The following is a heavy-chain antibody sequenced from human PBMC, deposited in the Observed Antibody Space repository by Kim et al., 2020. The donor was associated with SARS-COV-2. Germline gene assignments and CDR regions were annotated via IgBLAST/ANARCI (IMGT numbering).Heavy chain of an antibody. V-gene: IGHV3-23*01. J-gene: IGHJ6*03. CDR3: AKSSSNWYYYYYMDV. CDR1: GFTFSSYA. CDR2: ISGSGGST. D-gene: IGHD6-13*01. Sequence: GGSLRLSCAASGFTFSSYAMSWVRQAPGKGLEWVSAISGSGGSTFYADSVKGRFTISRDNSKNTLYLQMNSLRAEDTAVYYCAKSSSNWYYYYYMDVWGKGTRVTVPS.